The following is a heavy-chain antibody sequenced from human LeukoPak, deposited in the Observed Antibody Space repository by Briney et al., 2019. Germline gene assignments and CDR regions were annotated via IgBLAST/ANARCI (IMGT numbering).Heavy chain of an antibody. CDR2: INHSGST. CDR1: GGSFSGYY. D-gene: IGHD7-27*01. CDR3: ARGPGFYYYGTDV. J-gene: IGHJ6*04. V-gene: IGHV4-34*01. Sequence: SETLSLTCAAYGGSFSGYYWSWIRQPPGKGLEWIGEINHSGSTNYNPSLKSRVTISVDTSKNQFSLKLSSVTAADTAVYYCARGPGFYYYGTDVWGKGTTVTVSS.